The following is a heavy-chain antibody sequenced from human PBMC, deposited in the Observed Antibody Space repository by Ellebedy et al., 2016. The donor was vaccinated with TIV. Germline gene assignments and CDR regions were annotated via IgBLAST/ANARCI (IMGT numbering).Heavy chain of an antibody. V-gene: IGHV1-24*01. CDR2: FDPEDGET. Sequence: AASVKVSCKVSGYTLTELSMHWVRQAPGKGLEWMGGFDPEDGETIYAQKFQGRVTMTEDTSTDTAYMELSSLRSEDTAVYYCATDRLIDYGDHTVNFDYWGQGTLVTVSS. J-gene: IGHJ4*02. CDR3: ATDRLIDYGDHTVNFDY. D-gene: IGHD4-17*01. CDR1: GYTLTELS.